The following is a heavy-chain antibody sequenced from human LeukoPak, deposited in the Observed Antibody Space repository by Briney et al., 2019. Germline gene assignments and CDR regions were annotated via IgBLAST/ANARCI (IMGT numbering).Heavy chain of an antibody. J-gene: IGHJ4*02. V-gene: IGHV3-7*01. CDR1: GFTFSTYW. CDR3: ARAEVHFWSGYYSGLDY. Sequence: GGSLRLSCAASGFTFSTYWMSWVRHPPGKWLEWVANIKQDGSEKYHVDSVKGRFTISRDNAKTSLYLQMNSLRAQDTAVYYCARAEVHFWSGYYSGLDYWGQGTLVTVSS. CDR2: IKQDGSEK. D-gene: IGHD3-3*02.